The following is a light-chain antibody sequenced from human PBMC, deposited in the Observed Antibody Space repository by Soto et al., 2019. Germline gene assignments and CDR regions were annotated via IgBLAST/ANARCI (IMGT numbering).Light chain of an antibody. J-gene: IGKJ3*01. CDR3: QQRSNWPHFT. CDR1: QSVGRN. Sequence: ETILTQSPATLSVSPGERATLSCRASQSVGRNLAWYQQKPGQAPRLLISDASNRATGIPGRFSGSGSGTDFTLTISSLEPEDFEVYYCQQRSNWPHFTFGPGTKVDIK. V-gene: IGKV3-11*01. CDR2: DAS.